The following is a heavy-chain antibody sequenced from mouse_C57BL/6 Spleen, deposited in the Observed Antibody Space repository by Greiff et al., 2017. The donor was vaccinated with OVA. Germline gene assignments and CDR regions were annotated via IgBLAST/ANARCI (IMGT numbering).Heavy chain of an antibody. CDR2: IYPGSGST. D-gene: IGHD1-1*01. CDR1: GYTFTSYW. Sequence: VKLQQPGAELVKPGASVKMSCKASGYTFTSYWITWVKQRPGQGLEWIGDIYPGSGSTNYNEKFKSKATLTVDTSSSTAYMQLSSLTSEDSAVYYCARAYGSSSVFAYWGQGTLVTVSA. CDR3: ARAYGSSSVFAY. J-gene: IGHJ3*01. V-gene: IGHV1-55*01.